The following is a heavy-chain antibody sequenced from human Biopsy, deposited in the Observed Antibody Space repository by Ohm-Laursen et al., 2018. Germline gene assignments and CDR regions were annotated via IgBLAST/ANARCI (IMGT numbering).Heavy chain of an antibody. CDR1: GGSIYNFF. CDR2: IYYSGST. J-gene: IGHJ2*01. Sequence: SQTLSLTCTVSGGSIYNFFWSWIRQPPGKGLEWIGYIYYSGSTNYNPSLKSRVTISVDTSKNHFSLRLRSVTPADTAIYCARDRGYYSDRTVPGYFDLWGRGTLVTVSS. D-gene: IGHD3-22*01. CDR3: ARDRGYYSDRTVPGYFDL. V-gene: IGHV4-59*01.